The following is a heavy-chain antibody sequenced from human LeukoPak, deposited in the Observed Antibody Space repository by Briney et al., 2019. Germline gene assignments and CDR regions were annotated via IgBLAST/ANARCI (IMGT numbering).Heavy chain of an antibody. CDR2: INHSGST. J-gene: IGHJ4*02. V-gene: IGHV4-34*01. CDR3: ARGFRQWLVYLRFDY. Sequence: SETLSLTCAVHGGSFSGYYWSWIRQPPGKGLEWIGEINHSGSTNYNPSLKSRVTISVDTSKNQFSLKLSSVTAADTAVYYCARGFRQWLVYLRFDYWGQGTLVTVSS. D-gene: IGHD6-19*01. CDR1: GGSFSGYY.